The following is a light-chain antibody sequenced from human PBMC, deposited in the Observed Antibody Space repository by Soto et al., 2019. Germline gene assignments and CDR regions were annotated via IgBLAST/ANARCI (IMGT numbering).Light chain of an antibody. V-gene: IGKV3-20*01. CDR2: GAS. Sequence: EIVLTQSPGTLSLSPGERATLSCRASQTVTSNYLTWYQQRPGQAPGVLIFGASDRATGIPDRFRGSGSGTDFTLTIRRLEPEDFAVYYCQQYGASTWTFGQGTKV. J-gene: IGKJ1*01. CDR3: QQYGASTWT. CDR1: QTVTSNY.